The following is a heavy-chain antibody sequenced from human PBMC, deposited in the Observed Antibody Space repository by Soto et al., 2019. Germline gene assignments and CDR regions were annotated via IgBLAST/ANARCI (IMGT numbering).Heavy chain of an antibody. CDR2: ISGSGGST. V-gene: IGHV3-23*01. J-gene: IGHJ6*02. D-gene: IGHD6-19*01. CDR3: AKSVAVAGTGKYYYYGMDV. CDR1: GFTFSSYW. Sequence: GGSLRLSCAASGFTFSSYWMHWVRQAPGKGLVWVSAISGSGGSTYYADSVKGRFTISRDNSKNTLYLQMNSLRAEDTAVYYCAKSVAVAGTGKYYYYGMDVWGQGTTVTVSS.